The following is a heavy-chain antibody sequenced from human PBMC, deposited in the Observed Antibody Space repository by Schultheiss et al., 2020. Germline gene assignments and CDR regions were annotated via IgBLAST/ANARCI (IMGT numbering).Heavy chain of an antibody. Sequence: GGSLRLSCAASGFTFSSYDMHWVRQATGKGLEWVSRISSDGSGTTYADSVKGRFSISRDNAKSTLYLQMNSLRDEDTAVYYCARSPWDLNYGLDVWGQGTTVTVSS. CDR2: ISSDGSGT. D-gene: IGHD1-26*01. CDR1: GFTFSSYD. V-gene: IGHV3-74*01. CDR3: ARSPWDLNYGLDV. J-gene: IGHJ6*02.